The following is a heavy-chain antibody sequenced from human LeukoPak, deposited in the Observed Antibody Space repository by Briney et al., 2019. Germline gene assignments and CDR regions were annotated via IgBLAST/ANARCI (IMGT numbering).Heavy chain of an antibody. CDR1: GGTFSSYA. Sequence: SVKVSCKASGGTFSSYAISWVRQAPGQGLEWMGGIIPIFGTANYAQKSQGRVTITADESTSTAYMELSSLRSEDTAVYYCAREYCGGDCYDYYFDYWGQGTLVTVSS. CDR3: AREYCGGDCYDYYFDY. CDR2: IIPIFGTA. J-gene: IGHJ4*02. V-gene: IGHV1-69*13. D-gene: IGHD2-21*02.